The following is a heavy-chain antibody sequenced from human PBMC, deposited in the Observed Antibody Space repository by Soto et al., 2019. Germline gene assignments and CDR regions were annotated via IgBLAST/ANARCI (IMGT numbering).Heavy chain of an antibody. CDR2: IWYDGSNK. CDR1: GFTFSSYG. D-gene: IGHD6-6*01. Sequence: QVQLVESGGGVVQPGRSLRLSCAASGFTFSSYGMHWVRQAPGKGLEWVAVIWYDGSNKYYADSVKDRFTISRDNSKNTLYLQMNSLRAEDTAVYYCARSDSSSGGYFDYWGQGTLVTVSS. V-gene: IGHV3-33*01. J-gene: IGHJ4*02. CDR3: ARSDSSSGGYFDY.